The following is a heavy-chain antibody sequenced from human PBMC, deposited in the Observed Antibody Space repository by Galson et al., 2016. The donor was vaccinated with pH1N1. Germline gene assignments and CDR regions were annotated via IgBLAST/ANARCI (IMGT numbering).Heavy chain of an antibody. D-gene: IGHD3-10*01. CDR2: INPSGGNT. Sequence: SVKVSCKASGYTFTKYYMHWVRQAPGQGLEWMGIINPSGGNTVYAEKFQGRVTLTSDTSTTIAYMDLSNLTSEDTAVYNSARLRSTLGVTGFDLWGQDTLVTVSS. CDR1: GYTFTKYY. J-gene: IGHJ4*02. V-gene: IGHV1-46*03. CDR3: ARLRSTLGVTGFDL.